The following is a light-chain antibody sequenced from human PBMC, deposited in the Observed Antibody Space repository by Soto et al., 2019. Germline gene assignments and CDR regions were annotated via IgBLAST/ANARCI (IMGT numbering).Light chain of an antibody. CDR3: CSYAGSSTFYV. V-gene: IGLV2-23*01. CDR1: RQEFGSYNL. CDR2: EGS. J-gene: IGLJ1*01. Sequence: SVVTQPASLSGSPGQSITLSCPGNRQEFGSYNLVSWYQQHPGKAPKLMIYEGSKRPSGVSNRFSGSKSGNTASLTISGLQAEDEADYYCCSYAGSSTFYVFGTGTKVTVL.